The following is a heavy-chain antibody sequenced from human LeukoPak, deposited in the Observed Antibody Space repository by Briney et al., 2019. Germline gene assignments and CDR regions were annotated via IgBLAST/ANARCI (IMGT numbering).Heavy chain of an antibody. CDR1: GFTFDDYA. V-gene: IGHV3-9*01. J-gene: IGHJ4*02. CDR2: ISWNSGSI. Sequence: GRSLRLSCAASGFTFDDYAMHWVRQAPGKGLEWASGISWNSGSIGYADSVKGRFTISRDNAKNSLYLQMNSLRAEDTALYYCATAVDDSSGYYYLRFWGQGTLVTVSS. CDR3: ATAVDDSSGYYYLRF. D-gene: IGHD3-22*01.